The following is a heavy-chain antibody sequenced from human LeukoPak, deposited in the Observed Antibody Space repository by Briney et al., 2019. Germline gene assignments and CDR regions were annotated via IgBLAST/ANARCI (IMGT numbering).Heavy chain of an antibody. V-gene: IGHV4-59*01. J-gene: IGHJ5*02. Sequence: SETLSLTCTVSGGSISSYYWSWIRQPPGKGLEWIGYIYYSGSTNYNPSLKSRVTISVDTSKNQFSLKLSSVTAADTAVYYCARAPRGHNWFDPWGQGTLVTVSS. D-gene: IGHD3-10*01. CDR1: GGSISSYY. CDR2: IYYSGST. CDR3: ARAPRGHNWFDP.